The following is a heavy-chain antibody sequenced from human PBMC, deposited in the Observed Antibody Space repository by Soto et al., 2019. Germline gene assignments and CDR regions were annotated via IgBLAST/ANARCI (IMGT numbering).Heavy chain of an antibody. J-gene: IGHJ6*02. V-gene: IGHV1-69*12. CDR1: GGTFRTAA. CDR2: IMPVFRTP. CDR3: ARDNDRPQLGGNYYYILDV. D-gene: IGHD2-8*01. Sequence: QVQLEQSGAEVKKPGSSVKVSCTASGGTFRTAAISWVRQAPGQGLEWMGGIMPVFRTPDYAQKFQCRVTITADESTTTAYMELSGLRSDDTAVYYCARDNDRPQLGGNYYYILDVWGQGTTITVSS.